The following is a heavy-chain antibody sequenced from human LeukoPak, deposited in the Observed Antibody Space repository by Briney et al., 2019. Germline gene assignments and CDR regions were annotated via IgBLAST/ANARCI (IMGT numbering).Heavy chain of an antibody. Sequence: GGSLRLSCAASGFTFSKCWMNWVRQASGMGLVWVARINSEGTDTDYAESVKGRFTISRDNAKNTLYLQMNSLTAEDTAIYYCAMGTMDAWGKGTTVTVSS. CDR2: INSEGTDT. V-gene: IGHV3-74*01. J-gene: IGHJ6*03. CDR3: AMGTMDA. CDR1: GFTFSKCW.